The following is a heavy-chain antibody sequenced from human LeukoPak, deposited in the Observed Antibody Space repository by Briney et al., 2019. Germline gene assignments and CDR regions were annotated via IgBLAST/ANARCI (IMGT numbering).Heavy chain of an antibody. CDR3: ARNLYSVVRDFDD. J-gene: IGHJ4*02. CDR2: INSDGSST. CDR1: GFTFSSYW. V-gene: IGHV3-74*01. D-gene: IGHD3-10*01. Sequence: GGSLRLSCAASGFTFSSYWMHWVRQAPGKGLVWVSRINSDGSSTSYADSVKGRFTISRDNAKNTLYLQMNSLRAVDTAVYYCARNLYSVVRDFDDWGQGTLVTVSS.